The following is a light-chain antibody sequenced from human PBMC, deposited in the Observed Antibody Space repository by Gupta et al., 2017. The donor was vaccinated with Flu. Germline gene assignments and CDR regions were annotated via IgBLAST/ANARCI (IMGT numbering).Light chain of an antibody. J-gene: IGKJ2*01. CDR3: IQGLRAGKT. V-gene: IGKV2-28*01. CDR1: QSLLDSDGNIH. Sequence: DIVMTQSPLSLPVNPGEPASISCRSSQSLLDSDGNIHLDCYLQKPGQSPQFLMYLGSGRSSGVPDRPTGSRSGGDVTLKIIRMKSLHVGVFSFIQGLRAGKTFGQGTKVEIK. CDR2: LGS.